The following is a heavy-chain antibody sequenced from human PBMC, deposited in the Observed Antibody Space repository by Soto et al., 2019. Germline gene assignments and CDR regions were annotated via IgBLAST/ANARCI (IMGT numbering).Heavy chain of an antibody. CDR1: EFTFSSYG. CDR2: ISYDGSNK. D-gene: IGHD4-17*01. CDR3: AKDVYGDYRGYFDL. J-gene: IGHJ2*01. V-gene: IGHV3-30*18. Sequence: QVQLVESGGCVVQPGRSLRLSCAASEFTFSSYGMHWVRQAPGKGLEWVAVISYDGSNKYYADSVKGRFTISRDNSKNTLYLQMHSLRAEDTAMYYCAKDVYGDYRGYFDLWGRGTLVTVSS.